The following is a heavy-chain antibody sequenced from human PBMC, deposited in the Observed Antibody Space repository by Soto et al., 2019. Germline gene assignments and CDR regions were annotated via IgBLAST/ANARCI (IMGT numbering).Heavy chain of an antibody. D-gene: IGHD2-15*01. CDR2: INPNSGGT. V-gene: IGHV1-2*04. CDR1: GYTFTGYY. J-gene: IGHJ5*02. CDR3: ARGDVVVVAATHWFDP. Sequence: ASVKVSCKASGYTFTGYYMHWVRQAPGQGLEWMGWINPNSGGTNYAQKFQGWVTMTRDTSISTAHMELSRLRSDDTAVYYCARGDVVVVAATHWFDPWGQGTLVTVSS.